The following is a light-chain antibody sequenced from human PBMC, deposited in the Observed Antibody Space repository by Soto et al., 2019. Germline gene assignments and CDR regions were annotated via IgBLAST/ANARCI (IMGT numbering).Light chain of an antibody. CDR2: KAS. Sequence: DIPMTQSPSTLSASVGDRVTITCRASQSISNWLAWYQQKPGKAPKLLIYKASSLESVVPSRFSGSGSGTEFTLTISSLQPDDFATYYCQQYKTYSTFGQGTKVEIK. CDR3: QQYKTYST. CDR1: QSISNW. J-gene: IGKJ1*01. V-gene: IGKV1-5*03.